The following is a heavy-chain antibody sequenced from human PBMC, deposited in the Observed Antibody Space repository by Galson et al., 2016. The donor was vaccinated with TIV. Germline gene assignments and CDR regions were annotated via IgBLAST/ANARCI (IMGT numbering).Heavy chain of an antibody. CDR3: GRSRSGGAVPTNF. CDR2: IIPILDLP. J-gene: IGHJ4*02. Sequence: SVKVSCKASGGTFSSYTITWVRQAPGHGLEWVGRIIPILDLPNYAQKFQDRVTITVDTSTSTAYMELKSLTSEDTAVYYCGRSRSGGAVPTNFWGQGTLVTVSS. CDR1: GGTFSSYT. V-gene: IGHV1-69*02. D-gene: IGHD3-16*01.